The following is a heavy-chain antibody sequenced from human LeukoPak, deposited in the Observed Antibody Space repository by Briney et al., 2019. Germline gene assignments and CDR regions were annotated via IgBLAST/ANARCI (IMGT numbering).Heavy chain of an antibody. V-gene: IGHV3-23*01. CDR1: GFTFSSYA. CDR3: AKGIAARIDAFDI. Sequence: GGSLRLSCAASGFTFSSYAMSWVRQAPGKGLEWVSTISGSGGSTYYADSVKGRFTISRDNSKNTLYLQMNSLRAEDTAVYYCAKGIAARIDAFDIWGQGTMVTVSS. D-gene: IGHD6-13*01. J-gene: IGHJ3*02. CDR2: ISGSGGST.